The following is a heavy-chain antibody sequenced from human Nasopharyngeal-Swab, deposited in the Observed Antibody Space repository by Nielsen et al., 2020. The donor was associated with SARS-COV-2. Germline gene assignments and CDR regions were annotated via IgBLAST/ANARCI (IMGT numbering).Heavy chain of an antibody. J-gene: IGHJ6*03. CDR2: IWYDGSNK. Sequence: GEPLKISCAASGFTFSSYGMHWVRQAPGKGLEWVAVIWYDGSNKYYADSVKGRFTIPRDNSKNTLYLQMNSPRDEDTAVYYCARDSGDYGSGSYYYYYYMDVWGKGTTVTVSS. D-gene: IGHD3-10*01. CDR3: ARDSGDYGSGSYYYYYYMDV. V-gene: IGHV3-33*01. CDR1: GFTFSSYG.